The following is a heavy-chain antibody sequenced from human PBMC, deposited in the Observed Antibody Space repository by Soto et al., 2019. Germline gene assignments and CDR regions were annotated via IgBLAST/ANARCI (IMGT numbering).Heavy chain of an antibody. CDR2: ISSTANYI. J-gene: IGHJ4*02. CDR1: GFTFTRYS. Sequence: PGGSLRLFCAASGFTFTRYSVNWVRQAPGKGLEWVSSISSTANYIYYGDSMKGRFTISRDNAKNSLYLEMNSLRAEDTAVYYCARESEDLTSNFDYWGQGTLVTVSS. V-gene: IGHV3-21*06. CDR3: ARESEDLTSNFDY.